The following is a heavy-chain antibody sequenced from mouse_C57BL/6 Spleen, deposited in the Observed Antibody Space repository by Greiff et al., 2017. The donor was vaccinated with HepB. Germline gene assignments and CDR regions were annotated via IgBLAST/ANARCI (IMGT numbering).Heavy chain of an antibody. V-gene: IGHV14-3*01. Sequence: VHVKQSVAELVRPGASVKLSCTASGFNIKNTYMHWVKQRPEQGLEWIGRIDPANGNTKYAPKFQGKATITADTSSNTAYLQLSSLTSEDTAIYYCARLDGPYCYAMDYWGQGTSVTVSS. D-gene: IGHD2-3*01. CDR1: GFNIKNTY. J-gene: IGHJ4*01. CDR3: ARLDGPYCYAMDY. CDR2: IDPANGNT.